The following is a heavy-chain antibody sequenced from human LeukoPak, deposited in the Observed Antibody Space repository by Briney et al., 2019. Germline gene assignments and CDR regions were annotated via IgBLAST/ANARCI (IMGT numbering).Heavy chain of an antibody. Sequence: GGSLRLSCAASGFTFSSYAMSWVRQAPGKGLEWVSSISNNGGNTYYADSVKGRFTISRDNSKNTLYLQMNSLGAEDTAVYYCAKDLISGLVVARSFNVWGQGTLVTVSS. CDR3: AKDLISGLVVARSFNV. CDR2: ISNNGGNT. V-gene: IGHV3-23*01. J-gene: IGHJ4*02. D-gene: IGHD2-15*01. CDR1: GFTFSSYA.